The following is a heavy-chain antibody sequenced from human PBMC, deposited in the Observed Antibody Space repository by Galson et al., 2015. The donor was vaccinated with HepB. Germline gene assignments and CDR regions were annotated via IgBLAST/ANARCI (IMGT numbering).Heavy chain of an antibody. D-gene: IGHD4-23*01. Sequence: SVKVSCKASGYTFSIYGISWVRQAPGQGLEWMGWISIYDGNTNYAQNLQGRVTMSTDTPTSTAYMELRSLRSDDTAVYYCARVVRAGAAYFDYWGQGTLVTVSS. CDR2: ISIYDGNT. CDR1: GYTFSIYG. V-gene: IGHV1-18*01. J-gene: IGHJ4*02. CDR3: ARVVRAGAAYFDY.